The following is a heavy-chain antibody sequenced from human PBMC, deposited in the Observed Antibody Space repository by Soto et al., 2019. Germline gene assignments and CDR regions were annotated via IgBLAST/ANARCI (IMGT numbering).Heavy chain of an antibody. V-gene: IGHV1-24*01. Sequence: AAVKVSFKVSGYTLTELSMHWVRQAPGKGLEWMGGFDPEDGETIYAQKFQGRVTMTEDTSTDTAYMELSSLRSEDTAVYYCATELAAAGTRIDYYYGMDVWGQGTTVTVSS. J-gene: IGHJ6*02. CDR1: GYTLTELS. CDR3: ATELAAAGTRIDYYYGMDV. CDR2: FDPEDGET. D-gene: IGHD6-13*01.